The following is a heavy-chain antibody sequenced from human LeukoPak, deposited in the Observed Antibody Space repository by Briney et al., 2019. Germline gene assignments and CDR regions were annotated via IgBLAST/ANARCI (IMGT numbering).Heavy chain of an antibody. D-gene: IGHD1-26*01. CDR3: AKDNIVGATWGYYFDY. CDR1: GFTFSTYG. CDR2: IQYDGSNK. V-gene: IGHV3-30*02. Sequence: PGGSLRLSCAASGFTFSTYGMHWVRQAPGKGLEWVAFIQYDGSNKYYADSVKGRFIISRDNSKNTLHLQMNSLRAEDTAVYYCAKDNIVGATWGYYFDYWGQRTLVTVSS. J-gene: IGHJ4*02.